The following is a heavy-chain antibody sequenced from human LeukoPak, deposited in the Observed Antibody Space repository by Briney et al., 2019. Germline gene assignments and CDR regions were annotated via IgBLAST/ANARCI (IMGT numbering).Heavy chain of an antibody. CDR3: AREEKGFWSGYYGRAFDI. V-gene: IGHV1-69*13. CDR1: GGTFSSYA. Sequence: ASVNVSCKASGGTFSSYAISWVRQAPGQGLEWMGGIIPIFGTANYAQKFQGRVTITADESTSTAYMELSSLRSEDTAVYYCAREEKGFWSGYYGRAFDIWGQGTMVTVSS. J-gene: IGHJ3*02. D-gene: IGHD3-3*01. CDR2: IIPIFGTA.